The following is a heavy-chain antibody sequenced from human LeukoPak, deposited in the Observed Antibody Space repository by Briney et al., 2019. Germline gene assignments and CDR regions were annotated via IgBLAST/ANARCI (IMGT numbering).Heavy chain of an antibody. CDR3: ARETVVLYYFDY. V-gene: IGHV4-59*01. CDR2: IYYSGST. Sequence: SETLSLTCTVSGGSISSYYWSWIRQPPGKGLEWIGYIYYSGSTNYNPSLKSRVTISVDTSKNQFSLKLSSVTAADTAVYYCARETVVLYYFDYWGQGTLVTVSS. CDR1: GGSISSYY. D-gene: IGHD3-10*01. J-gene: IGHJ4*02.